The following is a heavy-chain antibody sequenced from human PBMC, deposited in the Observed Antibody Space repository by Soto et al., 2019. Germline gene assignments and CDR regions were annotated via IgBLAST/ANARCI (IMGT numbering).Heavy chain of an antibody. J-gene: IGHJ4*02. CDR2: IYGGGST. CDR3: ARDRISVAGTDNDY. Sequence: EVQLVESGGGLIQPGGSLRLSCAASGFTVSSNNMSWVRQAPGKGLEWVSVIYGGGSTYYADSVKGRFTISRDNSKNTLYLQMNSLRAEDTAVYYCARDRISVAGTDNDYWGQGTLVTVSS. V-gene: IGHV3-53*01. D-gene: IGHD6-19*01. CDR1: GFTVSSNN.